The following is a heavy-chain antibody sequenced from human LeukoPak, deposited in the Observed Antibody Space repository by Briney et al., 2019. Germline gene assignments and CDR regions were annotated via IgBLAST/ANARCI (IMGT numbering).Heavy chain of an antibody. D-gene: IGHD6-19*01. J-gene: IGHJ6*03. CDR2: IYPGDSDT. Sequence: GESLKISCKGSGYNFTNYWIGWVRQMPGKGLEWMGIIYPGDSDTRYSPSIQGQVTISADKSISTAYLQWSSLKASDTAMYYCARHLDVAVAGTYYYYVDVWGKGTTVTVSS. CDR1: GYNFTNYW. V-gene: IGHV5-51*01. CDR3: ARHLDVAVAGTYYYYVDV.